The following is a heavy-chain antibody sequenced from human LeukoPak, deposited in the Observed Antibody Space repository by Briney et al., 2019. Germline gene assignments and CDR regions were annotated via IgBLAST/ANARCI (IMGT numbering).Heavy chain of an antibody. Sequence: GGSLRLSCAASGFTFSTFAMSWVRQAPGKGLEWVSSISGGGGSTYYADSVKGRFTISRDNSKNTLYLQMNSLRAEDTATYYCARRRGYVAYGYSFDYWGQGTLDTVSS. D-gene: IGHD5-12*01. V-gene: IGHV3-23*01. CDR1: GFTFSTFA. CDR2: ISGGGGST. J-gene: IGHJ4*02. CDR3: ARRRGYVAYGYSFDY.